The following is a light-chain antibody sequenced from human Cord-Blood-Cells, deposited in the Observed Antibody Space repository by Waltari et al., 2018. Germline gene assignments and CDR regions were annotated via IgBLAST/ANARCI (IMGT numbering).Light chain of an antibody. CDR1: SSDVGSYNL. J-gene: IGLJ2*01. Sequence: QSALTQPASVSGSPGQSITISCTGTSSDVGSYNLVSWYQPHPGKAPKLMIYEVSKRPSGVSNRVSGSKSGNTASLTSSGLQAEDEADYYCCSYAGSSTVVFGGGTKLTVL. CDR2: EVS. V-gene: IGLV2-23*02. CDR3: CSYAGSSTVV.